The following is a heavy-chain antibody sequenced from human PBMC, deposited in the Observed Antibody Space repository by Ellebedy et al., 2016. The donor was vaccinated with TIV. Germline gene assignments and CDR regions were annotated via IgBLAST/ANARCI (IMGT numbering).Heavy chain of an antibody. CDR2: IYYSGST. CDR1: GGSISSSSYY. J-gene: IGHJ6*02. D-gene: IGHD3-10*01. Sequence: MPSETLSLTCTVSGGSISSSSYYWGWIRQPPGKGLEWIGSIYYSGSTYYNPSLKSRVTISVDTSKNQFSLKLSSVTAADTAVYYCARLTSPGGYYGSGSYFSKYYYYGMDVWGQGTTVTVSS. CDR3: ARLTSPGGYYGSGSYFSKYYYYGMDV. V-gene: IGHV4-39*01.